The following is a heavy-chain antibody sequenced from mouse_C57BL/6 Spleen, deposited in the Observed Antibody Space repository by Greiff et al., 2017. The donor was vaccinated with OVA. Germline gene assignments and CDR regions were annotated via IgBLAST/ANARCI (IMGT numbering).Heavy chain of an antibody. J-gene: IGHJ1*03. D-gene: IGHD1-1*01. CDR3: ARSTTVVATNCDV. CDR1: GYTFTSYW. Sequence: QVQLKQPGAELVRPGTSVKLSCKASGYTFTSYWMHWVKQRPGQGLEWIGVIDPSDSYTNYNQKFKGKATLTVDTSSSTAYMQLSSLTSEDSAVYYCARSTTVVATNCDVWGTGTTVTVSS. CDR2: IDPSDSYT. V-gene: IGHV1-59*01.